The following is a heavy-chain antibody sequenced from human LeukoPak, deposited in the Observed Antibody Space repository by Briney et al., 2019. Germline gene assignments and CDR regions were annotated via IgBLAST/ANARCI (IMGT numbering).Heavy chain of an antibody. J-gene: IGHJ6*02. D-gene: IGHD3-16*01. CDR1: GFTFSSYA. CDR2: ISYDGSNK. CDR3: ARGLGAYNYYGMDV. V-gene: IGHV3-30-3*01. Sequence: PGGALRLSCAASGFTFSSYAMHLVRPAPGKGLEWVGVISYDGSNKYYADSVKGRFTISRDNSKNTLYLQMNSLRAEDTAVYYCARGLGAYNYYGMDVWGQGTTVTVSS.